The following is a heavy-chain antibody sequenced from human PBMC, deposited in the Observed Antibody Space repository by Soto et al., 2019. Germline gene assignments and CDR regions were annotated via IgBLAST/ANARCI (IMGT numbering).Heavy chain of an antibody. CDR2: IYPGDSDT. CDR1: GYSFTSYW. D-gene: IGHD3-9*01. Sequence: PGESLKISCKGSGYSFTSYWIGWVRQMPGKGLEWMGIIYPGDSDTRYSPSFQGQVTISADKSISTAYLQWSSLKASDTAMYYCAIYFHFDWPPFDYWGQGTLVTVSS. V-gene: IGHV5-51*01. J-gene: IGHJ4*02. CDR3: AIYFHFDWPPFDY.